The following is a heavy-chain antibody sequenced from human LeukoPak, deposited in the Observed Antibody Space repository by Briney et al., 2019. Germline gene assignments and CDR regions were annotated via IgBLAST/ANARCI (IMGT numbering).Heavy chain of an antibody. CDR2: IYHSGST. CDR1: GYSISSGYY. CDR3: ARYSVDTAMAD. Sequence: SETLSLTCAVSGYSISSGYYWGWIRQPPGQGLEWIGSIYHSGSTYYNPSLKSRVTISVDTSKNQFSLKLSSVTAADTAVYYCARYSVDTAMADWGQGTQVTVSS. J-gene: IGHJ4*02. D-gene: IGHD5-18*01. V-gene: IGHV4-38-2*01.